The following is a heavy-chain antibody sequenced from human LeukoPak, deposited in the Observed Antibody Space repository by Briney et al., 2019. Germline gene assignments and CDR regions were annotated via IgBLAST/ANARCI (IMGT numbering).Heavy chain of an antibody. CDR2: IYPGDSDT. Sequence: VESPMTSCAGFGYSFPSYWIAWERQMPGTGLEWLGIIYPGDSDTIYSTSYQAQVTLSADKSISTAYLQWSSLKASDTAMYYCERHGGYCSSTSCYGFDPWGQGTQVTVSS. D-gene: IGHD2-2*01. CDR1: GYSFPSYW. V-gene: IGHV5-51*01. CDR3: ERHGGYCSSTSCYGFDP. J-gene: IGHJ5*02.